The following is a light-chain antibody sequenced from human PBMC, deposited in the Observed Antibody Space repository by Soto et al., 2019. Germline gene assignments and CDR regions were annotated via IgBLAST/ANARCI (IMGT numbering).Light chain of an antibody. CDR1: QSVSSY. V-gene: IGKV3-11*01. CDR3: QQRSNWPYT. J-gene: IGKJ2*01. CDR2: DTS. Sequence: EIVLTQSPATLSLSPGERATLSCRASQSVSSYLGWYQQKPGQPPRLLIYDTSNRATGIPARFSGSGSGTDFTLTISSLEPEDFAVYYCQQRSNWPYTFGQGTQLEIK.